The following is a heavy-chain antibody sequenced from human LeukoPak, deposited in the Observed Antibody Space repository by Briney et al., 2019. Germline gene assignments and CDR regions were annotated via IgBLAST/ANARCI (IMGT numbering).Heavy chain of an antibody. CDR2: IYYSGST. D-gene: IGHD3-22*01. CDR3: ARGRRYYDSSGSTRAFDI. J-gene: IGHJ3*02. CDR1: GGSISSYY. V-gene: IGHV4-59*08. Sequence: SETLSLTCTVSGGSISSYYWSWIRQPPGKGLEWIGYIYYSGSTNHNPSLKSRVTISVDTSKNQFSLKLSSVTAADTAVYYCARGRRYYDSSGSTRAFDIWGQGTMVTVSS.